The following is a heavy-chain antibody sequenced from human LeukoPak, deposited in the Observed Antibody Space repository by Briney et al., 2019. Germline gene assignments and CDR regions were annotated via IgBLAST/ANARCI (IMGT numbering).Heavy chain of an antibody. Sequence: SETLSLTRTVSGGSISSYYWTWIRQPAGKGLEWIGRIYTTGSTNYNPSLNSRVTMSVDTSKNQFSLKLSSVTAADTAVYYCARDREQRLGSFDYWGQGSLVTVSS. CDR2: IYTTGST. J-gene: IGHJ4*02. CDR1: GGSISSYY. D-gene: IGHD6-25*01. CDR3: ARDREQRLGSFDY. V-gene: IGHV4-4*07.